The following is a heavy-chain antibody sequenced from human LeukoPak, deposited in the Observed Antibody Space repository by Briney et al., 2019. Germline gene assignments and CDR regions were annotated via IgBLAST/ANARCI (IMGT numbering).Heavy chain of an antibody. CDR3: ARRGSSSWYGGWFDP. J-gene: IGHJ5*02. V-gene: IGHV3-23*01. Sequence: GGSLRLSCAASGFTFSSYAMSWVRQAPGKGLEWVSAISGSGGSTYYADSVKGRFTISRDNSKNTLYLQMNSLRVEDTAVYYCARRGSSSWYGGWFDPWGQGTLVTVSS. CDR1: GFTFSSYA. CDR2: ISGSGGST. D-gene: IGHD6-13*01.